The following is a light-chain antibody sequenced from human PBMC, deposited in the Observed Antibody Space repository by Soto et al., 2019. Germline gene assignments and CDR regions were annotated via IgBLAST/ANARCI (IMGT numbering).Light chain of an antibody. CDR3: QQYNIWPPEVT. V-gene: IGKV3-15*01. CDR2: GAS. J-gene: IGKJ3*01. Sequence: EKVMTQSPATLSVSPGESATLSCRASQSVNRNLAWYQQKPGQTPRLLTYGASTRAAGVPVRFSGSGSGTDFNLTISSLQSEDFAIYYCQQYNIWPPEVTFGPGTKVDIK. CDR1: QSVNRN.